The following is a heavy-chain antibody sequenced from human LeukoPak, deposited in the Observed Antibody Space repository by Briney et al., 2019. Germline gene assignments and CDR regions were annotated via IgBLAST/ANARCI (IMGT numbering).Heavy chain of an antibody. J-gene: IGHJ4*02. CDR3: ARADIHYGPGVY. V-gene: IGHV1-46*01. D-gene: IGHD3-10*01. CDR2: INPSGGST. CDR1: GYTFTSYY. Sequence: ASVKVSCRASGYTFTSYYMHWVRQAPGQGLEWMGIINPSGGSTSYAQKFQGRVTMTRDTSTSTVYMELSSLRSEDTAVYYCARADIHYGPGVYWGQGTLVTVSS.